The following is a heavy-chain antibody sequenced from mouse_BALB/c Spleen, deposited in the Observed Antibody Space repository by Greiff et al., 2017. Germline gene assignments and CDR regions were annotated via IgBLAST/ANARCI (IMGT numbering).Heavy chain of an antibody. CDR2: ISYDGSN. CDR1: GYSITSGYY. J-gene: IGHJ4*01. D-gene: IGHD1-1*01. CDR3: ARSSPYYAMDY. Sequence: EVKLMESGPGLVKPSQSLSLTCSVTGYSITSGYYWYWIRQFPGNKLEWMGYISYDGSNNYNPSLKNRISITRDTSKNQFFLKLKSVTTEDTATYYCARSSPYYAMDYWGQGTSVTVSS. V-gene: IGHV3-6*02.